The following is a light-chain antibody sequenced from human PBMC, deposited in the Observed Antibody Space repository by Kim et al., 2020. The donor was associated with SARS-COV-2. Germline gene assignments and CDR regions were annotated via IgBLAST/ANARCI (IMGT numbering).Light chain of an antibody. V-gene: IGLV1-40*01. CDR2: DST. Sequence: RVTFSCAGSSSNIGAGYGVHWYQQIAGTAPKLLISDSTNRPSGVPDRFSGSISGTSASLVITGLQVDDEADYYCQSFDNSLSGVVFGGGTKVTVL. CDR1: SSNIGAGYG. CDR3: QSFDNSLSGVV. J-gene: IGLJ2*01.